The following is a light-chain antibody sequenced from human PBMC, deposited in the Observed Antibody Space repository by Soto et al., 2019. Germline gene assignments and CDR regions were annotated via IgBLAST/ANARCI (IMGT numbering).Light chain of an antibody. CDR2: GAS. V-gene: IGKV3-11*01. CDR1: QSVSNN. J-gene: IGKJ1*01. Sequence: EIVLTQSPATLSVSPGERGALSCRASQSVSNNLAWYQQRPGQPPRLLIFGASTRAAGIPARFSGSGSGTDFTLTISSLEPEDFAVYYCQQRSNWPRTFGQGTKVDIK. CDR3: QQRSNWPRT.